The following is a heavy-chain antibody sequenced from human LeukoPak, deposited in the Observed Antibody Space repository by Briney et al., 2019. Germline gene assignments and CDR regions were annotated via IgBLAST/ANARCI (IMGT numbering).Heavy chain of an antibody. V-gene: IGHV3-21*06. CDR3: ARAPYDILTGYTPYYFDH. CDR2: ISSSSTHI. J-gene: IGHJ4*02. D-gene: IGHD3-9*01. Sequence: GGSLRLSCAASGFTLSSYNMNWVRQAPGKGLEWVSSISSSSTHIYYADSVKGRFTISRDNAKNSLYLQMNSLRAEDTAVYYCARAPYDILTGYTPYYFDHWGQGTLVTVSS. CDR1: GFTLSSYN.